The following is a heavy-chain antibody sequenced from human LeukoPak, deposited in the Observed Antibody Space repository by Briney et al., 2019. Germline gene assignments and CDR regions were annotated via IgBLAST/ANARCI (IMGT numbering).Heavy chain of an antibody. Sequence: SVKVSCKAFGGTFSSYAISWVRQAPGQGLEWMGGIIPIFGTANYAQKFQGRVTITADESTSTAYMELSSLRSEDTAVYYCARVRTVTTSLAGYYYYYMDVWGKGTTVTVSS. D-gene: IGHD4-17*01. V-gene: IGHV1-69*01. CDR3: ARVRTVTTSLAGYYYYYMDV. J-gene: IGHJ6*03. CDR1: GGTFSSYA. CDR2: IIPIFGTA.